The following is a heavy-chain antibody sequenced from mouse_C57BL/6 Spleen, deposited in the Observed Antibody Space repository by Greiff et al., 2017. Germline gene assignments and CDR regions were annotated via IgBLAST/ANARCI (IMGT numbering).Heavy chain of an antibody. J-gene: IGHJ4*01. D-gene: IGHD3-3*01. Sequence: VQLQESGAELVKPGASVKISCKASGYAFSSYWMNWVKQRPGKGLEWIGLIYPGDGDTNYNGKFKGKATLTADKSSSTAYMQLSSLTSEDSAVYFCARRGRGAMDYWGQGTAVTVSS. CDR3: ARRGRGAMDY. CDR2: IYPGDGDT. CDR1: GYAFSSYW. V-gene: IGHV1-80*01.